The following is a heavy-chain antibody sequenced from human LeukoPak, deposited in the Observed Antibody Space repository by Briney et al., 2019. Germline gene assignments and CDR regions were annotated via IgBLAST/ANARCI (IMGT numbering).Heavy chain of an antibody. D-gene: IGHD1-26*01. CDR1: GYTFTSYG. V-gene: IGHV1-18*01. CDR2: ISAYNGNI. CDR3: ARTPEIVGANHYFDY. Sequence: ASVKVSCKASGYTFTSYGISWVRQAPGQGLEWMGWISAYNGNINYAQKLQGRVTMTTDTSTSTAYMELRSLRSDDTAVYYCARTPEIVGANHYFDYWGQGTLVTVSS. J-gene: IGHJ4*02.